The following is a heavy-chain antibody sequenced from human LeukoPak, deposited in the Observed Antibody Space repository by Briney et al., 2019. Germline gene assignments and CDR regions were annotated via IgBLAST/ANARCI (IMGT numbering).Heavy chain of an antibody. CDR2: IYSSGSA. V-gene: IGHV4-39*01. J-gene: IGHJ4*02. CDR1: GGSINSNNYY. CDR3: QSRYLEWLLEY. D-gene: IGHD3-3*01. Sequence: SETLSLTCTVSGGSINSNNYYWGWIRQPPGKGLEWIGSIYSSGSAYYNPSLKSRVTISVDTSRNQFSLRLSSVTAADTAVYYCQSRYLEWLLEYWGQGTLVTVSS.